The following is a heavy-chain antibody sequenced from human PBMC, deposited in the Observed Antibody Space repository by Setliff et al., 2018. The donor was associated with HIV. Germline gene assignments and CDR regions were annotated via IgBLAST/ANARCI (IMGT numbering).Heavy chain of an antibody. V-gene: IGHV1-2*02. Sequence: ASVKVSCKASGYTFTDYFVHWVRQAPGQGLEWMGWINPNSGDSTAYAQKFQGRVTMTRDTSTSTVYMELSSLKSDDTAVYYCARGGYHGFGSYGDYWGQGTLVTVSS. J-gene: IGHJ4*02. CDR2: INPNSGDST. D-gene: IGHD3-10*01. CDR1: GYTFTDYF. CDR3: ARGGYHGFGSYGDY.